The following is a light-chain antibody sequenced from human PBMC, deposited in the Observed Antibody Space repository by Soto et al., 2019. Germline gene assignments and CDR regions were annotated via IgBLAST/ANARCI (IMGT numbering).Light chain of an antibody. CDR3: QQYNSFPRT. J-gene: IGKJ1*01. V-gene: IGKV1-5*01. CDR1: QSISSW. Sequence: DIQMPQAPSTLSASIGDKVTITCRATQSISSWLAWYQHKPGEAPKLLIYDASDLETGVPLRFSGRGSETEFTLTINGLQPDDFATYYCQQYNSFPRTFGQGTKVEI. CDR2: DAS.